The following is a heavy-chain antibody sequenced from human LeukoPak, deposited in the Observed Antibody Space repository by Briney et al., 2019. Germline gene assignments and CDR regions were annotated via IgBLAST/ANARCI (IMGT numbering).Heavy chain of an antibody. CDR1: GGTFSSYA. D-gene: IGHD2-2*01. J-gene: IGHJ5*02. CDR3: ARPYCSSTSCNWFDP. V-gene: IGHV1-69*05. Sequence: ASVKVSCKASGGTFSSYAITWVRQAPGQGLEWMGRIIPLFGTVNYAQNFQGRVTITTDESTSTAYMELSSLRSEDTAMYYCARPYCSSTSCNWFDPWGQGTLVTVSS. CDR2: IIPLFGTV.